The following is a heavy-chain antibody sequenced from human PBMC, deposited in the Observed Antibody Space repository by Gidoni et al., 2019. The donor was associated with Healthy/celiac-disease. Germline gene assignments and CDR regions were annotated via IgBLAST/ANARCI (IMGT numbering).Heavy chain of an antibody. CDR3: AKDGVLAARRPDWFDP. CDR1: GFTFSSYG. J-gene: IGHJ5*02. CDR2: IRYDGSNK. V-gene: IGHV3-30*02. D-gene: IGHD6-6*01. Sequence: QVQLVESGGGVVQPGGSLRLSCAASGFTFSSYGMHWVRQAPGKGLEWVAFIRYDGSNKYYADSVKGRFTISRDNSKNTLYLQMNSLRAEDTAVYYCAKDGVLAARRPDWFDPWGQGTLVTVSS.